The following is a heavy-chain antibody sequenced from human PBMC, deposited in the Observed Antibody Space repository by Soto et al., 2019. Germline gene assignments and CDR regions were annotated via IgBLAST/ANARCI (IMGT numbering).Heavy chain of an antibody. CDR3: AKRPDGFDL. J-gene: IGHJ3*01. V-gene: IGHV3-23*01. Sequence: GGSLRLSCVASGFTINTYAMNWVRQAPGKGLEWVSAFSGTDAYTYYADSVKGRFTISIDTSKNTLYLQMNSLRAEDTALYYCAKRPDGFDLWGQGTMVTVSS. CDR2: FSGTDAYT. CDR1: GFTINTYA.